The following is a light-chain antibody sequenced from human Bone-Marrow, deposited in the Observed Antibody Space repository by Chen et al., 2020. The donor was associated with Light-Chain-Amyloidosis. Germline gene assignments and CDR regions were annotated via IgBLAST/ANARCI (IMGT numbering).Light chain of an antibody. CDR3: QSADSSGTYEVI. CDR2: RDT. V-gene: IGLV3-25*03. J-gene: IGLJ2*01. Sequence: SYELTQPPSVLVSPGQTARIHCSGDDLPTKYAYWYQQKPGQAPVLVIHRDTERPSGISERFAGSSSGTTATLTISGVQAEDEADYHCQSADSSGTYEVIFGGGTKLTVL. CDR1: DLPTKY.